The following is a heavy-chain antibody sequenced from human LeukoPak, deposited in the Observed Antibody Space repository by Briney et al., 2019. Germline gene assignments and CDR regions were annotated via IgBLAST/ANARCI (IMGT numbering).Heavy chain of an antibody. J-gene: IGHJ4*02. CDR1: GFTFSSYG. CDR3: VRDWGYDSSGYWQKYFDT. Sequence: GGTLRLSCAASGFTFSSYGMSWVRQAPGKGLEWVSAISSTGGTTYYADSVKGRFTISRDNSKNTLYLQMNSLRAEDTAVYYCVRDWGYDSSGYWQKYFDTWGRGTLVTVSS. V-gene: IGHV3-23*01. CDR2: ISSTGGTT. D-gene: IGHD3-22*01.